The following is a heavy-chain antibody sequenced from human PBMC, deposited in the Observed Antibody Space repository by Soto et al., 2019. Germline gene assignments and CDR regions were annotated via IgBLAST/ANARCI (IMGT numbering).Heavy chain of an antibody. CDR3: ARAPWGTRYGMDV. CDR2: IYHSGSA. D-gene: IGHD7-27*01. J-gene: IGHJ6*02. Sequence: SETLSLTCAVSGGSISSGGYSWSWIRQPPGKGLEWIGYIYHSGSAYYNPSLKSRVSMSVDRSKSRFSLMLSSVTAADTAVYYCARAPWGTRYGMDVWGQGTTVTVSS. V-gene: IGHV4-30-2*01. CDR1: GGSISSGGYS.